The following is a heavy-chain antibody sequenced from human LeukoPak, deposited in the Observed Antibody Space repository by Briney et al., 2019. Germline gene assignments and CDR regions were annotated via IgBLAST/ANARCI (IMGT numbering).Heavy chain of an antibody. CDR3: ARDAQYYYGSGRPSLRYMDV. CDR1: GGTFSSYT. V-gene: IGHV1-69*04. D-gene: IGHD3-10*01. J-gene: IGHJ6*03. CDR2: IIPILGIA. Sequence: SVKVSCKASGGTFSSYTISWVRQAPGQGLEWMGRIIPILGIANYAQKLQGRVTITADKSTSTAYMELSSLRSEDTAVYYCARDAQYYYGSGRPSLRYMDVWGKGTTVTVSS.